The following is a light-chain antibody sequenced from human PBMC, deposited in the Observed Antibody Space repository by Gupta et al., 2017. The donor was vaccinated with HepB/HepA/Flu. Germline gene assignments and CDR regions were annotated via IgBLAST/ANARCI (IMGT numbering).Light chain of an antibody. CDR1: QSISWNY. J-gene: IGKJ1*01. V-gene: IGKV3-20*01. CDR2: GAS. CDR3: QHHDHRPLT. Sequence: VLTQSPGTLSLSPGERATLSCRASQSISWNYLAWDQQRVGQAPRLLIDGASKRATGSPERFSGSVAKTHFIPNTSSLGPEDFAVDYRQHHDHRPLTFGQGTTV.